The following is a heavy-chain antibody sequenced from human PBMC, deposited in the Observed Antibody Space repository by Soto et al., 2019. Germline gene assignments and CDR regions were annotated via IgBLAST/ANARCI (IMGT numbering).Heavy chain of an antibody. CDR1: GGTFSSYA. CDR3: AIVVVAAYYYYYGMDV. V-gene: IGHV1-69*13. J-gene: IGHJ6*02. D-gene: IGHD2-15*01. Sequence: LVKVSCKASGGTFSSYAISWVRQAPGQGLEWMGGIIPIFGTANYAQKFQGRVTITADESTSTAYMELSSLRSEDTAVYYCAIVVVAAYYYYYGMDVWGQGTTVTVSS. CDR2: IIPIFGTA.